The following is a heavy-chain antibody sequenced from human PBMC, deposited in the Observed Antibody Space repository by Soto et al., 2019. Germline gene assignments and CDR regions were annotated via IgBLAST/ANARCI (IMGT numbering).Heavy chain of an antibody. CDR2: VSSSSSYI. V-gene: IGHV3-21*01. CDR1: GFTFSSYS. J-gene: IGHJ4*02. CDR3: ARDPTTIHDY. D-gene: IGHD4-17*01. Sequence: PGGSLRLSCAASGFTFSSYSMNWVRQAPGKGLEWVSSVSSSSSYIYYADSVKGRFTISRDNAKNSLYLQMNSLRAEDTAVYYCARDPTTIHDYWGQGTLVTVSS.